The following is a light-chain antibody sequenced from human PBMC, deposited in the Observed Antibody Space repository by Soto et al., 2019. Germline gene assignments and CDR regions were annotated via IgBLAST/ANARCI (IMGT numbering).Light chain of an antibody. V-gene: IGKV3-11*01. J-gene: IGKJ5*01. CDR1: QSVSSY. Sequence: EIVLTQSPATLSLSPGERATLSCRASQSVSSYLAWYQQKPVQAPRLLIYDAFKRATGIPAKFSGSGSETDFSHTINSVEPEDSAVYYCQQRGTWFTFGQGTRLEIK. CDR3: QQRGTWFT. CDR2: DAF.